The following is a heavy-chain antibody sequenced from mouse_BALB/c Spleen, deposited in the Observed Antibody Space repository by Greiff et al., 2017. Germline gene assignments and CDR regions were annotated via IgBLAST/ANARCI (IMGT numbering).Heavy chain of an antibody. CDR2: IYPSDSYT. CDR1: GYTFTSYW. V-gene: IGHV1-69*02. D-gene: IGHD3-2*02. Sequence: QVQLQQPGAELVRPGASVKLSCKASGYTFTSYWINWVKQRPGQGLEWIGNIYPSDSYTNYNQKFKDKATLTVDKSSSTAYMQLSSPTSEDSAVYYCTRREATYDFDYWGQGTSLTVAS. CDR3: TRREATYDFDY. J-gene: IGHJ2*02.